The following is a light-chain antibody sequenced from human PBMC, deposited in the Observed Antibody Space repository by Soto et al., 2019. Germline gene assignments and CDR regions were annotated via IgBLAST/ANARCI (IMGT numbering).Light chain of an antibody. Sequence: QSVLTQPASVSGSPGQSITISCTGTSSDVGGYNYVSWYQQHPGIAPKLLIYGVTNRPSGVSPRFSGSKSVNTASLTISGLQAEDEDDYHCSSYTSASTLLYLFGTGTKLTVL. CDR3: SSYTSASTLLYL. CDR2: GVT. V-gene: IGLV2-14*01. J-gene: IGLJ1*01. CDR1: SSDVGGYNY.